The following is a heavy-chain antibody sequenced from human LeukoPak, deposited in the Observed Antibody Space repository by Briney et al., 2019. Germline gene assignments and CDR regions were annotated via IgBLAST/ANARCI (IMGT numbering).Heavy chain of an antibody. D-gene: IGHD6-19*01. Sequence: SETLSLTCTVSGGSISSYYWSWIRQPPGKGLEWIGYIYYSGSTNYNPSLKSRVTISVDTSKNQFSLKLSSVTAADTAVYYCARKMGRGWYYFDYWGQGTLVTVSS. J-gene: IGHJ4*02. CDR2: IYYSGST. V-gene: IGHV4-59*08. CDR1: GGSISSYY. CDR3: ARKMGRGWYYFDY.